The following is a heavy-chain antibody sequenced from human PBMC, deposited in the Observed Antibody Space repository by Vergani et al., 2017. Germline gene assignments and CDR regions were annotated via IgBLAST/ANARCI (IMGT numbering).Heavy chain of an antibody. D-gene: IGHD2-15*01. CDR3: ARDRWRNDYLDY. J-gene: IGHJ4*02. CDR1: GFTFSSYA. CDR2: IYSGGST. Sequence: EVQLVESGGGLVQPGGSLRLSCAASGFTFSSYAMSWVRQAPGKGLEWVSVIYSGGSTYYADSVKGRFTISRDNSKNTLYLQMNSLRAEDTAVYYCARDRWRNDYLDYWGQGTLVTVSS. V-gene: IGHV3-66*02.